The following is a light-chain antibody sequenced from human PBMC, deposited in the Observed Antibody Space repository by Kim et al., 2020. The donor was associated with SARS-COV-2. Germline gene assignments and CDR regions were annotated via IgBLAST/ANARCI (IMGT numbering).Light chain of an antibody. V-gene: IGKV3-20*01. J-gene: IGKJ1*01. CDR3: QQYDSSPT. CDR1: QSVTGSY. Sequence: SLSPGERATLSCRASQSVTGSYLAWYQQKPGQAPRLLMYGASSRATGIPDRFSGSGSGTDFTLTISRLEPEDFAVYYCQQYDSSPTFGHGTKVEIK. CDR2: GAS.